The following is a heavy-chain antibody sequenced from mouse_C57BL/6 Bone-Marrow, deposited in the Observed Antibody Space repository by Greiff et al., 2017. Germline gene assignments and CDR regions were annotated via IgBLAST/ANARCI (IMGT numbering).Heavy chain of an antibody. D-gene: IGHD2-3*01. CDR1: GFTFSSYA. CDR2: ISDGGSYT. Sequence: EVKLMESGGGLVKPGGSLKLSCAASGFTFSSYAMSWVRQTPEKRLEWVATISDGGSYTYYPDNVKGRFTISRDNAKNNLYLQMSHLKSEDTAMYYCAREGLLGYFDGWGTGTTVTVSS. J-gene: IGHJ1*03. CDR3: AREGLLGYFDG. V-gene: IGHV5-4*01.